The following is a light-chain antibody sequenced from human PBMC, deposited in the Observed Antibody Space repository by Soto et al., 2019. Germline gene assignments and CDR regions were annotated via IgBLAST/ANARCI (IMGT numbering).Light chain of an antibody. Sequence: DIQMTQSPSSLSASVGDRVTITCRASQSISSYLNWYQQRPGKAPKVLIYVASSLQSGVPSRFRCSGSGTDFTLTISSLQPEDFAAYYCQQSYSTPYTFGRGTKLEIK. CDR1: QSISSY. CDR2: VAS. CDR3: QQSYSTPYT. V-gene: IGKV1-39*01. J-gene: IGKJ2*01.